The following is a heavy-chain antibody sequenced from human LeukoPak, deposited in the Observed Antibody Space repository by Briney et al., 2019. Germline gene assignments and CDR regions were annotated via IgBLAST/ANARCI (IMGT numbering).Heavy chain of an antibody. D-gene: IGHD6-19*01. V-gene: IGHV5-51*01. Sequence: GGSLRLSCKGSGHSFTIYWIGWVRQMPGKGLEWMGIIYPGDSDTTYSPSFQGQVTISADRSINTAYLHWSSLEASDTAIYYCARRLKNSNGWTFDYWGQGTLVTVSS. J-gene: IGHJ4*02. CDR1: GHSFTIYW. CDR3: ARRLKNSNGWTFDY. CDR2: IYPGDSDT.